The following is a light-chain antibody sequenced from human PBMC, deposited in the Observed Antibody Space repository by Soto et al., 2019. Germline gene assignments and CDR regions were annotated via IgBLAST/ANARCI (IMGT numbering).Light chain of an antibody. CDR1: QSISSY. CDR3: QQSYTTPYT. V-gene: IGKV1-39*01. J-gene: IGKJ2*01. CDR2: AAS. Sequence: DIQMTQSPSSLSASVGDRVTITCRASQSISSYLNWYQQKPGKAPKLLIYAASSLQSGVPSRFSGSGSGTHFTLTIIRLQPEDFASYYCQQSYTTPYTFGRGTKLEI.